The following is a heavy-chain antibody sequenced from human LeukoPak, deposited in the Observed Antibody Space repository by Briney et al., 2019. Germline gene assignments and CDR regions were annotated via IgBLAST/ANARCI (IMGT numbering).Heavy chain of an antibody. CDR1: GFTFSSYA. V-gene: IGHV3-7*03. Sequence: GGSLRLSYAASGFTFSSYAMHWVRQAPGKGLEWVANIKQDGSEKYYVDSVKGRFTISRDNAKNSLYLQMNSLRAEDTAVYYCARDGMATINSWDQGTVVTVSS. CDR2: IKQDGSEK. J-gene: IGHJ4*02. D-gene: IGHD5-12*01. CDR3: ARDGMATINS.